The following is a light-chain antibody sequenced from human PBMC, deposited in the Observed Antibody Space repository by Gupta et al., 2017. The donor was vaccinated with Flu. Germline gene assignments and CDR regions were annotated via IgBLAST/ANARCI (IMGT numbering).Light chain of an antibody. V-gene: IGKV1-5*03. CDR2: MAS. J-gene: IGKJ5*01. Sequence: PSTLSASVGGRVTIICRASQSISSWLAWYQLKPGKAPKLLIYMASRLHSGVPSRFSGSGSGTEFTLTISSLQPDDFAAYYCHQESTYPITFGQGTRLEMK. CDR3: HQESTYPIT. CDR1: QSISSW.